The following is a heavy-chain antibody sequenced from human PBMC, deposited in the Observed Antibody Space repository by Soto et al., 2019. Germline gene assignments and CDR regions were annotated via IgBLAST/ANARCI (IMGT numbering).Heavy chain of an antibody. CDR2: INAGNGNT. V-gene: IGHV1-3*01. CDR1: GYTFTSYA. CDR3: ARGPEITIFGVVTYNWFDP. D-gene: IGHD3-3*01. J-gene: IGHJ5*02. Sequence: ASVKVSCKASGYTFTSYAMHWVRQAPGQRLEWMGWINAGNGNTKYSQKFQGRVTITRDTSASTAYMELSSLRSEDTAVYYCARGPEITIFGVVTYNWFDPWGQGTLVTVS.